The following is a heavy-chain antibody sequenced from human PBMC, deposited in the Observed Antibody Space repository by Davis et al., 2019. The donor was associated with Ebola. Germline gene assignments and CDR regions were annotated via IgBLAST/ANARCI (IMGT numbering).Heavy chain of an antibody. J-gene: IGHJ4*02. D-gene: IGHD6-13*01. V-gene: IGHV4-34*01. Sequence: PGGSLRLSCAVYGGSFSGYYWSWIRQPPGKGLEWIGEINHSGSTNYNPSLKSRVTISVDTSKNQFSLKLSSVTAADTAVYYCACIAAAGIGDYWGQGTLVTVSS. CDR2: INHSGST. CDR3: ACIAAAGIGDY. CDR1: GGSFSGYY.